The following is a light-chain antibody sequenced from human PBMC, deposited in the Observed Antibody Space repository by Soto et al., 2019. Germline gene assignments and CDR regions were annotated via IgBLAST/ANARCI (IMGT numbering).Light chain of an antibody. V-gene: IGLV2-14*03. Sequence: QSALTQPASVSGSPGQSITISCTGTSSDVGAYNYVSWYQQHPGKVPKLMIYDVSDRPSGVSNRFSGSKSGNTASLPISGLQAADEADYYCSSFTRSNSYVFGTGTKLTVL. CDR2: DVS. CDR1: SSDVGAYNY. CDR3: SSFTRSNSYV. J-gene: IGLJ1*01.